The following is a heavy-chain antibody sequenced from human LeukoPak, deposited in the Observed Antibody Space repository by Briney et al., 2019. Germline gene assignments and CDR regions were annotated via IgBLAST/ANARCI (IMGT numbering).Heavy chain of an antibody. CDR2: IISILDIA. Sequence: GASVKVSCKASGGTFSSYTISWGRQARGQGLEWMGRIISILDIANYAQKFQGRVTITADKSTSTAYMELSSLRSEDTAVYYCAHVDYYIDYWGQGTLVTVSS. J-gene: IGHJ4*02. D-gene: IGHD3-10*01. V-gene: IGHV1-69*02. CDR3: AHVDYYIDY. CDR1: GGTFSSYT.